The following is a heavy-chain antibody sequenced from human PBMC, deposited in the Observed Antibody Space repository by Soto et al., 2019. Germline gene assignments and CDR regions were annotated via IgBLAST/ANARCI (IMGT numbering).Heavy chain of an antibody. D-gene: IGHD2-15*01. CDR1: GFTFSSYS. CDR3: ARDGCSSGSCYSGYYYYGMDV. J-gene: IGHJ6*02. V-gene: IGHV3-21*01. CDR2: ISSSSSYI. Sequence: GGSLRLSCAASGFTFSSYSMNWVRQAPGKGLEWVSSISSSSSYIYYADSVKGRFTISRDNTKNSLYLQMNSLRAEDTAVYYCARDGCSSGSCYSGYYYYGMDVWGQGTTVTVSS.